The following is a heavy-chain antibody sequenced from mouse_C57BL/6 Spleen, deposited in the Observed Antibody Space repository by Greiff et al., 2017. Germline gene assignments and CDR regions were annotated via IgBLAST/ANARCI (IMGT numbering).Heavy chain of an antibody. CDR1: GYSITSGYY. Sequence: EVKLVESGPGLVKPSQSLSLTCSVTGYSITSGYYWNWIRQFPGNKLEWMGYISYDGSNNYNPSLKNRISITRDTSKNQFFLKLNSVTTEDTATYYCARDRDPSLDYWGQGTTLTVSS. D-gene: IGHD3-1*01. J-gene: IGHJ2*01. CDR3: ARDRDPSLDY. V-gene: IGHV3-6*01. CDR2: ISYDGSN.